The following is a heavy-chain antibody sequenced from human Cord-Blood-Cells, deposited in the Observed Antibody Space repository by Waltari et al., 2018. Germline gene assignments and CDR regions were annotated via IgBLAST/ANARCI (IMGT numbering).Heavy chain of an antibody. CDR2: IIPILGIA. CDR1: GGTFSSYA. J-gene: IGHJ4*02. CDR3: ARDGYGTTSDY. V-gene: IGHV1-69*09. D-gene: IGHD1-7*01. Sequence: QVQLVQSGAAVKKPGSSVKVSCKASGGTFSSYAISWVRQAPGQGLEWMGRIIPILGIANYAQKFQGRVTITADKSTSTAYMELSSLRSEDTAVYYCARDGYGTTSDYWGQGTLVTVSS.